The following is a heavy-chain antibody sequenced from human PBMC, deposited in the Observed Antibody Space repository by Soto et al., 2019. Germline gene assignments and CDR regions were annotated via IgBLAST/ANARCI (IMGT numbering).Heavy chain of an antibody. Sequence: EVQLVESGGGLVQPGGSLRLSCAASGFTVSSNYMSWVRQAPGKGLEWVSVVYSGDTTYYADSVKSRFTSSRDNSKNTLYLQMNSLRAEDTAVYYCARGRWFDPWGQGTPVTVSS. CDR1: GFTVSSNY. V-gene: IGHV3-66*01. J-gene: IGHJ5*02. CDR3: ARGRWFDP. CDR2: VYSGDTT.